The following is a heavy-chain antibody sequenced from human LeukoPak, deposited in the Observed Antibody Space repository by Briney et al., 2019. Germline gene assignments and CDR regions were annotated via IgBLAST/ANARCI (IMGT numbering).Heavy chain of an antibody. J-gene: IGHJ4*02. CDR3: ASYNSGWYYFDY. D-gene: IGHD6-19*01. CDR1: GYSISSAYY. CDR2: IYHSGSA. Sequence: SETLSHTCAVSGYSISSAYYWGWIRQPPGKGLEWIGSIYHSGSAYYNPSLKSRVTISVDTSKNQFSVTLSSVTAADTAVYYCASYNSGWYYFDYWGQGTLVTVSS. V-gene: IGHV4-38-2*01.